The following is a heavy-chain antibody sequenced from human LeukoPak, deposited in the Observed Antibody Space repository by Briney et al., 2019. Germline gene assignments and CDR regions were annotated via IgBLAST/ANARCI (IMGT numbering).Heavy chain of an antibody. D-gene: IGHD4-23*01. J-gene: IGHJ4*02. Sequence: SETLSLTCAVSGGSISSGGYSWSWIRQHPGKGLEWIGYIYYSGSTYYNPSLKSRVTISVDTSKNQFSLKLSSVTAADTAVYYCAAGGGNRYFDYWGQGTLVTVSA. CDR3: AAGGGNRYFDY. V-gene: IGHV4-31*11. CDR2: IYYSGST. CDR1: GGSISSGGYS.